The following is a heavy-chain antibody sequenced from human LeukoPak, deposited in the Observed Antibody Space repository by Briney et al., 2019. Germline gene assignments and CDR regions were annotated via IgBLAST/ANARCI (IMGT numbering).Heavy chain of an antibody. J-gene: IGHJ5*02. CDR2: ITGSGYTT. CDR3: AKEYRP. Sequence: GGSLRLSCAASGFTFSNSEMNWVRQAPGKGLEWVSGITGSGYTTYYADSVKGRFTISRDNSKSTLYLQMNSLKAEDTAVYYCAKEYRPWGQGTLVTVSS. V-gene: IGHV3-23*01. D-gene: IGHD3-16*02. CDR1: GFTFSNSE.